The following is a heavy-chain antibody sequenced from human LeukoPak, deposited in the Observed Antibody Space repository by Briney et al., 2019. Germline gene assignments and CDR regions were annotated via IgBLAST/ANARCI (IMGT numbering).Heavy chain of an antibody. D-gene: IGHD2-15*01. CDR1: GFTFRSYW. Sequence: GGSLGLFCAASGFTFRSYWMRWVRQAPGKGPEWVAHIKEDGSEKYYVDSVKGRFTMFRDNAKNSLYLQMNSLRAEDTSLYYCARDLGYCSGRACYSVFDYWGQGTLVTVAS. J-gene: IGHJ4*02. CDR3: ARDLGYCSGRACYSVFDY. CDR2: IKEDGSEK. V-gene: IGHV3-7*01.